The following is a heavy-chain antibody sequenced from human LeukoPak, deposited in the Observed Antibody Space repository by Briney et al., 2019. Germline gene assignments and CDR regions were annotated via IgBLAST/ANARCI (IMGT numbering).Heavy chain of an antibody. CDR1: GYTFTGYY. Sequence: ASVKVSCKPSGYTFTGYYINWVRQAPGQGLEGMGWINPNSGGTKYAQKFQARVTMTRDKSISTAYMELSRQRSDDTAVYYCARDGVGNTRTFYYWGQGTLVTVSS. J-gene: IGHJ4*02. V-gene: IGHV1-2*02. D-gene: IGHD3-3*01. CDR3: ARDGVGNTRTFYY. CDR2: INPNSGGT.